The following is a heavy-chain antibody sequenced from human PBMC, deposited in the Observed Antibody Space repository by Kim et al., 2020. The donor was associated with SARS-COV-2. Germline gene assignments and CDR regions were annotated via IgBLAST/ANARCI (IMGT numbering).Heavy chain of an antibody. V-gene: IGHV3-11*05. Sequence: SVKGRFTFTRDNAKNALNQQMNSLRAEDTAVYCCSRVREGSRSWYYFDYWGQGTLVTVSS. J-gene: IGHJ4*02. CDR3: SRVREGSRSWYYFDY. D-gene: IGHD6-13*01.